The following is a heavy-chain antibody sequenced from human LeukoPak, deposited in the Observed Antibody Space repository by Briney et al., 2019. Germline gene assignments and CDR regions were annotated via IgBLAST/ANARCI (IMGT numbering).Heavy chain of an antibody. V-gene: IGHV3-23*01. Sequence: HSGGSLRLSCAASGFTFSTFAMIWVRQPPGKGLEWVSSIFPSGGEIHYADSVRGRFTISRDNSKSTLSLQMNSLRAEDTAIYYCAKSGYNRFDYWGQGILVTVSS. D-gene: IGHD5-24*01. CDR1: GFTFSTFA. J-gene: IGHJ4*02. CDR3: AKSGYNRFDY. CDR2: IFPSGGEI.